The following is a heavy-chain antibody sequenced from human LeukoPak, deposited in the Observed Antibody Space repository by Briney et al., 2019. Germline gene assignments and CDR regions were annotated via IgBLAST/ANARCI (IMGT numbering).Heavy chain of an antibody. CDR2: ISSSSSYI. CDR3: ARSDGDYGIGAFDI. CDR1: GFTFSSYS. D-gene: IGHD4-17*01. V-gene: IGHV3-21*01. J-gene: IGHJ3*02. Sequence: GGSLXLSCAASGFTFSSYSMNWVRRAPGKGLEWVSSISSSSSYIYYADSVKGRFTISRDNAKNSLYLQMNSLRAEDTAVYYCARSDGDYGIGAFDIWGQGTMVTVSS.